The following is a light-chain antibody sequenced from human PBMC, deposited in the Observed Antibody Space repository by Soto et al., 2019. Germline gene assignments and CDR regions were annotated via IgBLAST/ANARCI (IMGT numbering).Light chain of an antibody. CDR2: GAS. Sequence: EIVLTQSPGTLSLSPGERATLSCRASQSVSNNYLAWYQQKPGQAPRLLIYGASNRATGIPARFSGSGSGTHFTLTISSLEPEDFAVYYCQQRSNWPITFGQGTKVDI. CDR1: QSVSNNY. V-gene: IGKV3-11*01. CDR3: QQRSNWPIT. J-gene: IGKJ1*01.